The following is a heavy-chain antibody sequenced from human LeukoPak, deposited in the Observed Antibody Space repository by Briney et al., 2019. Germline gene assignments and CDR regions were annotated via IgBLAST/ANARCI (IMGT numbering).Heavy chain of an antibody. Sequence: GASVRVSCKASGYTFTSYGISWVRQAPGQGLEWMGWISAYNGNTNYAQKFQGRVTMTTDTSTRTAYMELRNLRSDDTALYYCATEGGWQPTDYGDHVYWGQGTLVTVSS. CDR3: ATEGGWQPTDYGDHVY. V-gene: IGHV1-18*01. D-gene: IGHD4-17*01. CDR1: GYTFTSYG. J-gene: IGHJ4*02. CDR2: ISAYNGNT.